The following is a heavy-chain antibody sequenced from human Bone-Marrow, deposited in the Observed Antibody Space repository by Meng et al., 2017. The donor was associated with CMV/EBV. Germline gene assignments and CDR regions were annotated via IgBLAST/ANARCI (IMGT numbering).Heavy chain of an antibody. V-gene: IGHV3-30*02. J-gene: IGHJ4*02. Sequence: GESLKISCAASGFTFSAYVMSWVRQAPGKGLEWVAFIRYDGSNKYYADSVKGRFTISRDNSKNTLYLQMNSLRAEDTAVYYCAKPLGGQQLGPDYWGQGTLVTVSS. CDR2: IRYDGSNK. D-gene: IGHD6-13*01. CDR1: GFTFSAYV. CDR3: AKPLGGQQLGPDY.